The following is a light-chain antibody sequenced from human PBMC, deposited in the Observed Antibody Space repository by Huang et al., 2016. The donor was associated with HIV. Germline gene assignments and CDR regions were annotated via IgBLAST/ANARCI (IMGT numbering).Light chain of an antibody. CDR2: KVS. J-gene: IGKJ3*01. CDR1: ESLVYSDGNTY. CDR3: MQGSHWPPT. V-gene: IGKV2-30*01. Sequence: DVVMTQSPLSLPVTLGQPASISCRSSESLVYSDGNTYLNWFQQRPGQSQRRLIYKVSIRDSGVPDRFSGSGSGTNFTLKISRVEAEDVGIYYCMQGSHWPPTFGPGTKVDFK.